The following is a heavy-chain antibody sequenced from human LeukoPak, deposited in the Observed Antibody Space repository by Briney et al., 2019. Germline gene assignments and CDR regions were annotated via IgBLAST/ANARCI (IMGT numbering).Heavy chain of an antibody. CDR3: ARDGTVFLYCSSTSCYTWFDP. CDR2: ISSSGSTI. Sequence: LSLTCTVSGGSISSYYWSWIRQAPGKGLEWVSYISSSGSTIYYADSVKGRFTISRDNAKNSLYLQMNSLRAEDTAVYYCARDGTVFLYCSSTSCYTWFDPWGQGTLVTVSS. D-gene: IGHD2-2*02. CDR1: GGSISSYY. J-gene: IGHJ5*02. V-gene: IGHV3-11*01.